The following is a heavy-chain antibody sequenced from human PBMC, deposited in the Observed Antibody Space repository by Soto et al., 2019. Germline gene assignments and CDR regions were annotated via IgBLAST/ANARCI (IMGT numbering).Heavy chain of an antibody. D-gene: IGHD3-10*01. CDR3: ARRWGEGRVDY. V-gene: IGHV4-4*02. Sequence: QVQLQESGPGLVKPSGTLSLTCAVSGGSISSSNWWSWVRQPPGKGLEWIGEIYHSGNSNYNPSLKSRVTMAVDTSMNQFPLKLSSVTAADPAVYYCARRWGEGRVDYWGPGTLVTVSS. J-gene: IGHJ4*02. CDR1: GGSISSSNW. CDR2: IYHSGNS.